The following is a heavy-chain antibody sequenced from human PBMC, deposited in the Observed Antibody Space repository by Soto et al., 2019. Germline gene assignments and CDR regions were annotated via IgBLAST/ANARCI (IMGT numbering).Heavy chain of an antibody. CDR1: GGSINNHY. CDR2: VYYNGIT. CDR3: TRANWYSEY. J-gene: IGHJ4*02. D-gene: IGHD7-27*01. Sequence: QVQLQESGPGLVKPSETLSLTCTVSGGSINNHYLSWIRQPPGKGLEWLGYVYYNGITNYNPSLQSRVTMSVDTYKHEFSLNLTALTAAETAIYYCTRANWYSEYWGQGTLVTLSS. V-gene: IGHV4-59*11.